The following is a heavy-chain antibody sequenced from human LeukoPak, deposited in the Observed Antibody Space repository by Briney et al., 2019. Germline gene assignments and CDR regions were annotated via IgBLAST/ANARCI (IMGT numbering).Heavy chain of an antibody. CDR1: GGTFSSYA. D-gene: IGHD3-22*01. J-gene: IGHJ1*01. V-gene: IGHV1-69*05. Sequence: SVKVSCKASGGTFSSYAISWVRQAPGQGLEWMGGIIPIFGTANYAQKFQGRVTITTDESTSTAYMELSSLRSEDTAVYYCASIYYYDSSDQYFQHWGQGTLVTVSS. CDR2: IIPIFGTA. CDR3: ASIYYYDSSDQYFQH.